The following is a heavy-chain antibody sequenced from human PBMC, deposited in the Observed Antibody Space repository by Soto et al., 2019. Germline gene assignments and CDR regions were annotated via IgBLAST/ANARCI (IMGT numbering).Heavy chain of an antibody. V-gene: IGHV4-59*08. CDR3: ARADSSGWSLPPFDY. Sequence: SETLSLTCTVSCGSISSYYWSWIRQPPGKGLEWIGYIYYSGSTNYNPSLKSRVTISVDTSKNQFSLKLSSVPAADTAVYYCARADSSGWSLPPFDYWGQGTLVTVSS. D-gene: IGHD6-19*01. J-gene: IGHJ4*02. CDR1: CGSISSYY. CDR2: IYYSGST.